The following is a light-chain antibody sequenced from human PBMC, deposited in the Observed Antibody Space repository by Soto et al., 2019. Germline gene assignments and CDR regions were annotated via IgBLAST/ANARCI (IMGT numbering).Light chain of an antibody. J-gene: IGKJ1*01. CDR1: QSINKW. CDR3: QHYSGDRET. CDR2: EVS. V-gene: IGKV1-5*03. Sequence: DILLTQSPSTLSASVGDRVTISCRASQSINKWLAWYQHKPGKAPNLLIYEVSTLHSGVPSRFSGSGSGTEFTLTISSLRPDDLANYYCQHYSGDRETFGQGTKVDIK.